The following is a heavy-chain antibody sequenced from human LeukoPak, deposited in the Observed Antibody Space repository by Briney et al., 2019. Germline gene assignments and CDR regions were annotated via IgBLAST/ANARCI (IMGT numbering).Heavy chain of an antibody. CDR3: ATHYYDSSGYLGIDAFDI. CDR1: GGSITTYY. Sequence: SETLSLTCTVSGGSITTYYWSWIRQPPGKGLEYIGYIYYSGSTNYNPSLKSRVTISVDTSKNQFSLKLSPVTAADTAVYYCATHYYDSSGYLGIDAFDIWGQGTMVTVSS. CDR2: IYYSGST. J-gene: IGHJ3*02. D-gene: IGHD3-22*01. V-gene: IGHV4-59*08.